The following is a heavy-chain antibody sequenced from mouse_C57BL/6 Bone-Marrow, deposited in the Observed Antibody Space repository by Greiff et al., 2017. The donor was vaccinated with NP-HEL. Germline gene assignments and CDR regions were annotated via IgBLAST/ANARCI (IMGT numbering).Heavy chain of an antibody. Sequence: EVMLVESGGGLVKPGGSLKLSCAASGFTFSSYAMSWVRQTPEKRLEWVATISDGGSYTYYPDNVKGRFTISRDNAKNNLYLQMSHLKSEDTAMYYCARDSFYYDYGGFAYWGQGTLVTVSA. CDR1: GFTFSSYA. CDR3: ARDSFYYDYGGFAY. V-gene: IGHV5-4*01. J-gene: IGHJ3*01. D-gene: IGHD2-4*01. CDR2: ISDGGSYT.